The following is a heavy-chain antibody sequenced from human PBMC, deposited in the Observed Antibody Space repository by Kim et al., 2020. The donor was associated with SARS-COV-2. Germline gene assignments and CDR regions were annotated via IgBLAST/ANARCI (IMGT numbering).Heavy chain of an antibody. CDR2: IIPIFGTA. D-gene: IGHD3-22*01. V-gene: IGHV1-69*13. CDR1: GGTFSSYA. Sequence: SVKVSWKASGGTFSSYAISWVRQAPGQGLEWMGGIIPIFGTANYAQKFQGRVTITADESTSTAYMELSSLRSEDTAVYYCAGHYYDSSGYYPLGWYYGMDVWGQGTTVTVSS. CDR3: AGHYYDSSGYYPLGWYYGMDV. J-gene: IGHJ6*02.